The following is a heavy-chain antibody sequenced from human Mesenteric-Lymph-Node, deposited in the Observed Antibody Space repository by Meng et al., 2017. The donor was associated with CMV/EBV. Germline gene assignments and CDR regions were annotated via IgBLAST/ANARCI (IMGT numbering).Heavy chain of an antibody. CDR1: KYTFIGYY. Sequence: ASVKVSCKPSKYTFIGYYIHWVRQAPGQGLEWMGWINPKTGGINYAQIFQGRVTLTRDTSINTAYMELNRPRSDDTAVYFCARGVDYMYYYGIDVWGQGTTVTVSS. CDR3: ARGVDYMYYYGIDV. CDR2: INPKTGGI. J-gene: IGHJ6*02. D-gene: IGHD4/OR15-4a*01. V-gene: IGHV1-2*02.